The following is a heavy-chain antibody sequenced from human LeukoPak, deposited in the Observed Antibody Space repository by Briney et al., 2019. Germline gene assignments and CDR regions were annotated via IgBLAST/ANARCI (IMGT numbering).Heavy chain of an antibody. CDR2: ISYSGST. CDR1: GGSISSYY. CDR3: AREPGFDSSGYLNWFDP. D-gene: IGHD3-22*01. J-gene: IGHJ5*02. V-gene: IGHV4-59*01. Sequence: SETLSLTCTVSGGSISSYYWSWIRQPPGKGLEWIACISYSGSTKYSPSLKSRVTISVDTSKNQLSLKLSSVTAADTAVYYCAREPGFDSSGYLNWFDPWGQGTLVTVSS.